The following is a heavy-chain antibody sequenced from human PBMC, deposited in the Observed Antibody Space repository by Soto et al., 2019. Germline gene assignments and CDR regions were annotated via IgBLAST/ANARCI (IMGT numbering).Heavy chain of an antibody. J-gene: IGHJ6*02. CDR3: ARDFPARAVGYGMDV. CDR2: IKQDGSEK. CDR1: GFTFISYW. V-gene: IGHV3-7*01. Sequence: GGSLRLSCAASGFTFISYWMSWVRQAPGKGLEWVANIKQDGSEKYYVDSVKGRFTISRDNAKNSLYLQMNSLRAEDTAVYYCARDFPARAVGYGMDVWGQGTTVTVSS. D-gene: IGHD1-26*01.